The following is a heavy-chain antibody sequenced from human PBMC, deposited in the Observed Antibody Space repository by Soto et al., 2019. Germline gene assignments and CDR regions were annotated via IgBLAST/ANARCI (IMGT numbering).Heavy chain of an antibody. D-gene: IGHD5-12*01. CDR1: GGSISSGGYY. J-gene: IGHJ4*01. Sequence: QVQLQESGPGLVKPSQTLSLTCTVSGGSISSGGYYWSWIRQHPGKGLEWIWCIYYSGSTYYNTSLNSRVTRSEDTSKNQFSLTLSSVTAADTAVYYCARDRNGGYGGFDYWGHGTLVTVSS. CDR2: IYYSGST. V-gene: IGHV4-31*03. CDR3: ARDRNGGYGGFDY.